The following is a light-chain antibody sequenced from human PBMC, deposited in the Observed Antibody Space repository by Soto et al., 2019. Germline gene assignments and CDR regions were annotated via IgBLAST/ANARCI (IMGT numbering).Light chain of an antibody. CDR2: DVS. Sequence: QSALTQPASVSGSPGQSITISCTGTSNDVGGYDYATWYQHHPGKAPKLMIYDVSNRPSGISDRFSASKSGNTASLTISGVQAEDEAHYYCSSYTSRATLVFGGGTKVTVL. CDR1: SNDVGGYDY. V-gene: IGLV2-14*03. J-gene: IGLJ2*01. CDR3: SSYTSRATLV.